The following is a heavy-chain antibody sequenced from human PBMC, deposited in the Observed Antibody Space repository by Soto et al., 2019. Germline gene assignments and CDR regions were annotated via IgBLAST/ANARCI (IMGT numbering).Heavy chain of an antibody. D-gene: IGHD2-21*01. CDR3: ARIISPETRIVDYYGMDV. J-gene: IGHJ6*02. CDR1: GGTFSSYA. CDR2: IIPIFGTA. V-gene: IGHV1-69*01. Sequence: QVQLVQSGAEVKKPGSSVKVSCKASGGTFSSYAISWVRQAPGQGLEWMGGIIPIFGTANYAQKFQGRVTITADESTSTAYMQLSSLSSEDTAVYYCARIISPETRIVDYYGMDVWGQGTTVTVSS.